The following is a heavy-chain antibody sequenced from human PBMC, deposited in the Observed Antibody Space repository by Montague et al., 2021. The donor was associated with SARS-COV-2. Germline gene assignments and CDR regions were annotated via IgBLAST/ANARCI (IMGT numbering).Heavy chain of an antibody. Sequence: PVVVKPTQTLTLTCTFSGFSLSTSGMCVSWIRQPPGKALEWLALIDWDDDKYYSTSLKTRLTISKDTSKNQVVLTMTNMDPVDTATYYCARIRDYDILTGSYSGFDYWGQGTLVTVSS. D-gene: IGHD3-9*01. CDR1: GFSLSTSGMC. CDR3: ARIRDYDILTGSYSGFDY. J-gene: IGHJ4*02. CDR2: IDWDDDK. V-gene: IGHV2-70*01.